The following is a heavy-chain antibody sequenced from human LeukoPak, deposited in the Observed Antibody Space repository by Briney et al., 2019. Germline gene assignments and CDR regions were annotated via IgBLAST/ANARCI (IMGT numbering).Heavy chain of an antibody. Sequence: ASVKVSCKASGYTFTSFRFSWVRQAPGQGLEWMGWISAYNGNTNYAQKLQGRITMTADTSTSTAYMELRSLRSDDTAVYYCARDAKRGFSYVFDYWGQGTLVTVSS. CDR2: ISAYNGNT. V-gene: IGHV1-18*01. CDR3: ARDAKRGFSYVFDY. CDR1: GYTFTSFR. D-gene: IGHD5-18*01. J-gene: IGHJ4*02.